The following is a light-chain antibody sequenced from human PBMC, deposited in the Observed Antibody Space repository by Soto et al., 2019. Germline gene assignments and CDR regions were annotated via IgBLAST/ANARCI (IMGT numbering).Light chain of an antibody. CDR3: QQFSSYPLT. CDR2: DAS. J-gene: IGKJ4*01. V-gene: IGKV3-11*01. Sequence: EIVLTQSPATLSWSAGEGVTLSWRASQSVGSYLAWYQQKPGQAPRLLIYDASSRATGIPDRFSGGGSGTDFTLTISRLETEDFAVYYCQQFSSYPLTFGGGTKVDIK. CDR1: QSVGSY.